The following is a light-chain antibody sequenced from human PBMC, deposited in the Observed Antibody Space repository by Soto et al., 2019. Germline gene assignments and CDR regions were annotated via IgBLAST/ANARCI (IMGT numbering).Light chain of an antibody. CDR3: QQRSNWQGT. CDR2: DAS. J-gene: IGKJ4*01. Sequence: EIVLTQSPATLSLSPGERATLSCRASQSVSSYLAWYQQKPGQAPRLLIYDASNRATGIPARFSGSGSGTDFTLTISSLEPEDGAVYYCQQRSNWQGTFGGGTKVDIK. V-gene: IGKV3-11*01. CDR1: QSVSSY.